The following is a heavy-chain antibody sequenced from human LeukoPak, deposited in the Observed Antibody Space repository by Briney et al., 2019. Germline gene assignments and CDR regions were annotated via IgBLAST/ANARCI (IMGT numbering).Heavy chain of an antibody. CDR3: ARPQNYYDILTGYFHDAFDI. D-gene: IGHD3-9*01. V-gene: IGHV1-46*01. CDR2: VNPSSISA. Sequence: ASVKVSCKASGYTVTSYYMHWVRQAPGQGLEWMGIVNPSSISASYAQKFQGRVTMTRDTSTSTVSMELSSLRSEDTAVYYCARPQNYYDILTGYFHDAFDIWGQGTMVTVSS. J-gene: IGHJ3*02. CDR1: GYTVTSYY.